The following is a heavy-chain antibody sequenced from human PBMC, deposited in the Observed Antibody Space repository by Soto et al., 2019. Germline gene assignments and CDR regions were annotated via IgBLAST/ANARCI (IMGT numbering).Heavy chain of an antibody. CDR3: ARDDDVDTAMVTVPY. CDR1: GFTFSHYY. D-gene: IGHD5-18*01. V-gene: IGHV3-11*01. CDR2: ISSSGSTT. Sequence: LRLSCAASGFTFSHYYMNWIRQAPGKGLEWVSDISSSGSTTYYADSVKGRFTISRDNAHNSLHLQMNSLRAEDTAVYYCARDDDVDTAMVTVPYWGQGTLVTVSS. J-gene: IGHJ4*02.